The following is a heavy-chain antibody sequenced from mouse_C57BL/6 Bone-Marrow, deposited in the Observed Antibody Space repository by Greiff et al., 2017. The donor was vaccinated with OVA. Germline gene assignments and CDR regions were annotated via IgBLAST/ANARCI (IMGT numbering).Heavy chain of an antibody. Sequence: EVQLHQSVAELVRPGASVKLSCTASGFNIKNTYMPWVKQRPEQGLEWIGRIDPANGNTKYAPKFQGKATITADTSSNTAYLQLSSLTSEDTAIYYCAADYGSSYWYFDVWGTGTTVTVSS. D-gene: IGHD1-1*01. CDR1: GFNIKNTY. CDR2: IDPANGNT. J-gene: IGHJ1*03. CDR3: AADYGSSYWYFDV. V-gene: IGHV14-3*01.